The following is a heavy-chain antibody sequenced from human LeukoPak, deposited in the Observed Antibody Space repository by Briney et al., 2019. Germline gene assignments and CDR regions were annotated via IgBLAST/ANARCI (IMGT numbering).Heavy chain of an antibody. V-gene: IGHV1-69*01. CDR2: IIPIFGTA. CDR3: ARRYCSSTSCLGYAFDI. CDR1: GGTFSSYA. D-gene: IGHD2-2*01. Sequence: SVKVSCKASGGTFSSYAISWVRQAPGQGLEWMGGIIPIFGTANYAQKFQGRVTITADESTSTAYMELSSLGSEATAVYYCARRYCSSTSCLGYAFDIWGQGTMVTVSS. J-gene: IGHJ3*02.